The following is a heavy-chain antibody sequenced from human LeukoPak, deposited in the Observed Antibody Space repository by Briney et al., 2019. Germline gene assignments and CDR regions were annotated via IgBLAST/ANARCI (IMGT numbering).Heavy chain of an antibody. J-gene: IGHJ6*02. D-gene: IGHD3-10*01. V-gene: IGHV4-59*08. CDR2: IYYSGST. CDR3: ARGITMVRGVPPSGMDV. CDR1: GGSISSYY. Sequence: SETLSLTCTVSGGSISSYYWSWIRQPPGKGLEWIGYIYYSGSTNYNPSLKSRVTISVDTSKNQFSLKLSSVTAADTAVYYCARGITMVRGVPPSGMDVWGQGTTVTVSS.